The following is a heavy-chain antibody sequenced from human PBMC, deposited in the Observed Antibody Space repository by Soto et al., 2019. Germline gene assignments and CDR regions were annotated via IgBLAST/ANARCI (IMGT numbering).Heavy chain of an antibody. D-gene: IGHD6-19*01. V-gene: IGHV3-7*01. Sequence: GGSLRLCCAASGFSLSGYWMNWVRQAPGRGLEWVAIIKQDGSERYYVDSVKGRFTISRDNTKNSLYLQMSSLRVEDTALYYCARSSGWLHDYWGQGTLVTVSS. CDR2: IKQDGSER. J-gene: IGHJ4*02. CDR3: ARSSGWLHDY. CDR1: GFSLSGYW.